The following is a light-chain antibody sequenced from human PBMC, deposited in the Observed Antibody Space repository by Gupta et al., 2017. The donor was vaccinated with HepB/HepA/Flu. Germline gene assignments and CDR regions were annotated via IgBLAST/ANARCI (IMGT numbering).Light chain of an antibody. V-gene: IGLV3-21*03. J-gene: IGLJ3*02. CDR2: DDS. CDR1: NIGSKA. Sequence: SSVLTQPPSVSVAPGKTARITCGGNNIGSKAVHWHQQKPGQAPVLVIYDDSDRPSGIPERFSASNSGNTATLTISRVEAGDEADYYCQVWDSSSDHVVFGGGTKLTVL. CDR3: QVWDSSSDHVV.